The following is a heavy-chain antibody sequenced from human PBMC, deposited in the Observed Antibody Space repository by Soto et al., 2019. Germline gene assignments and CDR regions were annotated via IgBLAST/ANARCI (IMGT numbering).Heavy chain of an antibody. J-gene: IGHJ6*02. CDR1: GFIFSNFA. V-gene: IGHV3-23*01. Sequence: GGSLRLSCEASGFIFSNFAMNWVRQAPGKGLEWVSTISGSGGSTYYADSVRGRFTISRDNSKNMLYVQMNSLRVEDTAVYFCAKDRAPSDVWGQGTTVTVS. CDR2: ISGSGGST. CDR3: AKDRAPSDV.